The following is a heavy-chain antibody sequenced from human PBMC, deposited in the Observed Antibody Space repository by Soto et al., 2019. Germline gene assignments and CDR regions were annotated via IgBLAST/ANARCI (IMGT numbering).Heavy chain of an antibody. D-gene: IGHD6-19*01. V-gene: IGHV3-49*03. J-gene: IGHJ4*02. CDR2: IGSTPFGGTT. CDR1: GFAFRDYG. Sequence: SLRLSCTASGFAFRDYGMSWFRQAPGKGLEWVGFIGSTPFGGTTECAASVRGRFTISRDDSKRIASLQMNSLNTEDTAVYYCARIYCTTSSCFEVYWGQGTVVTVSS. CDR3: ARIYCTTSSCFEVY.